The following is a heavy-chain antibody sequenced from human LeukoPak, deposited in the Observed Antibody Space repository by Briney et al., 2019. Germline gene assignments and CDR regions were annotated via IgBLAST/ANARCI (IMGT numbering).Heavy chain of an antibody. CDR2: INHSGST. CDR3: ARPDMGFLEFYAFDI. CDR1: GGSFSGYY. V-gene: IGHV4-34*01. Sequence: SETLSLTCAVYGGSFSGYYWSWIRQPPGKGLEWIGEINHSGSTNYNPSLKSRVTISVDTSKNQFSLKLSSVTAADTAVYYCARPDMGFLEFYAFDIWGQGTMVTVSS. D-gene: IGHD3-3*01. J-gene: IGHJ3*02.